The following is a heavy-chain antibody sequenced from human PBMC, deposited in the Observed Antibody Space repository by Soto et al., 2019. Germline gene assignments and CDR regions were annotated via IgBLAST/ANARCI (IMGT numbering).Heavy chain of an antibody. Sequence: SRTLSLTCAISGDSVSSNSAAWNWIRQSPSSGLEWLGRTYYRTKWYNEYAVSEKSRITINPDTSKNQFSLQLNSVTPEATALYYCAIGQLGGGAFDIGGQGTMVTVSS. CDR3: AIGQLGGGAFDI. CDR2: TYYRTKWYN. D-gene: IGHD3-16*01. J-gene: IGHJ3*02. CDR1: GDSVSSNSAA. V-gene: IGHV6-1*01.